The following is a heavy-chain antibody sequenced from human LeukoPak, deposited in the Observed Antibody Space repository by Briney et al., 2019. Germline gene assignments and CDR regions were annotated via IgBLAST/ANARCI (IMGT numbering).Heavy chain of an antibody. J-gene: IGHJ6*03. CDR1: GGSFSGYY. CDR2: INHSGST. V-gene: IGHV4-34*01. Sequence: SETLSLTCAVYGGSFSGYYWSWIRQPPGKGLEWIGEINHSGSTNYNPSLKSRVTISVDTSKDQFSLKLSSVTAADTAVYYCARVVYGSGSYYPYYYYYMDVWGKGTTVTVSS. D-gene: IGHD3-10*01. CDR3: ARVVYGSGSYYPYYYYYMDV.